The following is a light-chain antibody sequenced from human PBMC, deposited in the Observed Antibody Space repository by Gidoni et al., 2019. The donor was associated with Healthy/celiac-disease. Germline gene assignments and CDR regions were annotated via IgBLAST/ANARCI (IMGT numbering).Light chain of an antibody. CDR2: QDS. V-gene: IGLV3-1*01. CDR1: KLGDKY. CDR3: QACYSSTDVV. J-gene: IGLJ2*01. Sequence: SYELTQPPSVSVSPGQTASITCSGDKLGDKYSCCYQQKPLQSPVLVISQDSKPPSVFPELFSGSNSGNTATLTISGTQAMYESDYYCQACYSSTDVVFGGGTKLTFL.